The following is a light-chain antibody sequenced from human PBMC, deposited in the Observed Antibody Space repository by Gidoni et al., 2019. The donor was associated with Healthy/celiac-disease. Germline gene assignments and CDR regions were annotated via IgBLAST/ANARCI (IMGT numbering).Light chain of an antibody. CDR3: QQYNNWPWT. J-gene: IGKJ1*01. Sequence: IAMTQSPATLSVSPGERATLSCRASQSVSSNLAWYQQKPGQAPRLLIYAASTRATGIPARFSGSGSGTEFTLTISSLQSEDIAVYYCQQYNNWPWTFGQGTKVEIK. CDR2: AAS. CDR1: QSVSSN. V-gene: IGKV3-15*01.